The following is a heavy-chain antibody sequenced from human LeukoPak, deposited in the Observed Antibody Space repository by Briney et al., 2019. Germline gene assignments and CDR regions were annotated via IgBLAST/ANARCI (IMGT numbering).Heavy chain of an antibody. J-gene: IGHJ6*02. V-gene: IGHV3-23*03. CDR1: GFTFSSYA. D-gene: IGHD4-17*01. Sequence: GGSLRLSCAASGFTFSSYAMSWVRQAPGKGLEWVSVIYSGGSTYYADSVKGRFTFSRDNSKNTLYLQMNSLRAEDTAVYYCAREVTYGYGMDVWGQGTTVTVSS. CDR2: IYSGGST. CDR3: AREVTYGYGMDV.